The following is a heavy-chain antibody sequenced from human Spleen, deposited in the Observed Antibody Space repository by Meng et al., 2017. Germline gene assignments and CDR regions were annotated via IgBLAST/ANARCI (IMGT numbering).Heavy chain of an antibody. CDR1: GFTFSSYA. CDR2: ISGSGGST. D-gene: IGHD3-10*02. J-gene: IGHJ6*02. Sequence: GESRKISCAASGFTFSSYAMSGVRQAPGKGLEWVSAISGSGGSTYYADSVKGRFTISRDNSKNTLYLQMNSLRAEDTAVYYCATCSGSYSQPGTYYYYGMDVWGQGTTVTVSS. CDR3: ATCSGSYSQPGTYYYYGMDV. V-gene: IGHV3-23*01.